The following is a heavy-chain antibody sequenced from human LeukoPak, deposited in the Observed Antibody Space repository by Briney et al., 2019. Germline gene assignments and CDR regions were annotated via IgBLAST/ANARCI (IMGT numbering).Heavy chain of an antibody. CDR3: ARDVGSIDGMDV. J-gene: IGHJ6*02. V-gene: IGHV3-73*01. CDR1: GFAFSGSA. CDR2: IRSKANSFVK. D-gene: IGHD6-6*01. Sequence: GGSLKLSCAASGFAFSGSAIHWVRQASGKGLEWVGRIRSKANSFVKTYAASLEGRFTISRDDSSNTAYLQMNSLRAEDTAVYYCARDVGSIDGMDVWGQGTTVTVSS.